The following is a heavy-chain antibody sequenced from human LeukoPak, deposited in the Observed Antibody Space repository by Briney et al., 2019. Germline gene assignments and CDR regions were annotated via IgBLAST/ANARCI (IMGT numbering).Heavy chain of an antibody. CDR1: GYTFSSYG. V-gene: IGHV1-18*01. D-gene: IGHD6-13*01. CDR2: ISAYNGNT. CDR3: ARVRIEQQPYDY. Sequence: GASVKVSGKASGYTFSSYGISWVRQAPGQGLEWMGWISAYNGNTNYAQKLQGRVTMTTDTSTSTAYMELRSLRSDDTAVYYCARVRIEQQPYDYWGQGTLVTVSS. J-gene: IGHJ4*02.